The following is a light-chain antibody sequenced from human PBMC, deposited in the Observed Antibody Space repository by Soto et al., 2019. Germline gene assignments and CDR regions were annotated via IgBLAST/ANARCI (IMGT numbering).Light chain of an antibody. CDR2: DVY. Sequence: QSVLAQPASVSGSPGQSITISCAGTSSDVGRYTYVSWYQQHPGKAPKLIIYDVYNRPSGVSNRFSGSKSGNTASLTISGLQAEDEADYYCTSYTSTSTPYVFGGGTKVTVL. J-gene: IGLJ1*01. CDR1: SSDVGRYTY. CDR3: TSYTSTSTPYV. V-gene: IGLV2-14*01.